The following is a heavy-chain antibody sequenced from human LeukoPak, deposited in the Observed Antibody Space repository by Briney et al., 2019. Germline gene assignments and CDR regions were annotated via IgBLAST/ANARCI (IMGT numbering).Heavy chain of an antibody. Sequence: RGSLRLSCAASAFTFSTYTINWVRQAPGKGLEWVSSISSSSSYIYHAESVKGRFTASRENAKNSLYLQMNSLRVEDTAVYYCAREKGLRYFDRWGQGTVVTVSS. CDR1: AFTFSTYT. D-gene: IGHD3-9*01. CDR3: AREKGLRYFDR. CDR2: ISSSSSYI. V-gene: IGHV3-21*01. J-gene: IGHJ4*02.